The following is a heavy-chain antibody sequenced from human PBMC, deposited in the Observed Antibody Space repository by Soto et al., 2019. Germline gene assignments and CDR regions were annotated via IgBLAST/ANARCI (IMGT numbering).Heavy chain of an antibody. CDR1: GFTFSNYW. CDR3: ARDDGYSFDP. V-gene: IGHV3-74*01. J-gene: IGHJ5*02. CDR2: INSDGSTT. Sequence: VQLVESGGGVVQPGRSLRLSCAASGFTFSNYWMHWVRQAPGKGLVWVSRINSDGSTTNYADSVKGRFTISRDNAKNTLCLQMNSLRAEDTAVYYCARDDGYSFDPWGQGTLVTVSS.